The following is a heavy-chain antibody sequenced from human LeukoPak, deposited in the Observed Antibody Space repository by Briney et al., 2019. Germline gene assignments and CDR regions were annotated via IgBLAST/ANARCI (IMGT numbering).Heavy chain of an antibody. CDR1: GYTFNTYG. CDR3: ARVSGSVIMRKYYYYIDA. Sequence: GASVKVSCKASGYTFNTYGITWVRQAPGQALEWMGWISVSNGNTNYAQAFQGRVTMTTDTSTSTVYMDLMSLRSDDTAVYYCARVSGSVIMRKYYYYIDAWGKGTTVTVSS. CDR2: ISVSNGNT. D-gene: IGHD1-26*01. V-gene: IGHV1-18*01. J-gene: IGHJ6*03.